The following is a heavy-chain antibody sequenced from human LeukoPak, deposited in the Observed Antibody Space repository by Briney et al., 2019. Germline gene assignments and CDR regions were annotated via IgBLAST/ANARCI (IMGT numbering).Heavy chain of an antibody. Sequence: GASVKVSCKASGYTFTGYYMHWVRQAPGQGLEWMGWINPNSGGTNYAQKFQGRVTMTRDTSISTAYMELSRLRSDDTAVYYCARGNIAVAGYYYYYYMDVWGKGTTVTISS. J-gene: IGHJ6*03. CDR3: ARGNIAVAGYYYYYYMDV. V-gene: IGHV1-2*02. D-gene: IGHD6-19*01. CDR1: GYTFTGYY. CDR2: INPNSGGT.